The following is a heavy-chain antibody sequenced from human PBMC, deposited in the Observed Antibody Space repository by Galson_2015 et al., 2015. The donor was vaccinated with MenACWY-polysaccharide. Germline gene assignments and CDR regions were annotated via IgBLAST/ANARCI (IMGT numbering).Heavy chain of an antibody. J-gene: IGHJ4*02. Sequence: SLRLSCAASGFTLSTFGMHWVRQAPGQGLEWVAAIWYDGRAESYADSVKGRFTISRDNYKNTLYLQMNSLRAEDTAVYYCASLGYCNVNICLDHWGQGTLVTVSS. CDR2: IWYDGRAE. CDR1: GFTLSTFG. CDR3: ASLGYCNVNICLDH. D-gene: IGHD2-15*01. V-gene: IGHV3-33*01.